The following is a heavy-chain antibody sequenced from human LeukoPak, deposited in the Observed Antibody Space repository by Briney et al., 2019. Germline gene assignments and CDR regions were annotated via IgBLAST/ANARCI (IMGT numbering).Heavy chain of an antibody. CDR3: AREVVVDY. CDR1: GFTFSSYA. J-gene: IGHJ4*02. CDR2: ISGSGGST. Sequence: GGSLRLSCAASGFTFSSYAMSWVRQAPGKGLEWVSAISGSGGSTYYADSVKGRFTISRDNAENSLYLQMNSLRDDDTAVYYCAREVVVDYWGQGTLVTVSS. V-gene: IGHV3-23*01.